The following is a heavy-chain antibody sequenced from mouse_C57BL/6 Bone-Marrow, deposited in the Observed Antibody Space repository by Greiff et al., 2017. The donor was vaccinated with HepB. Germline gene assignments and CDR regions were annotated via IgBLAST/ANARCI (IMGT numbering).Heavy chain of an antibody. J-gene: IGHJ1*03. D-gene: IGHD2-1*01. V-gene: IGHV1-26*01. CDR3: ARDYGKSHWYFDV. Sequence: EVQLQQSGPELVKPGASVKISCKASGYTFTDYYMNWVKQSHGKSLEWIGDINPNNGGTSYNQKFKGKATLTVDKSSSTAYMELRSLTSEDSAVYYCARDYGKSHWYFDVWGTGTTVTVSS. CDR2: INPNNGGT. CDR1: GYTFTDYY.